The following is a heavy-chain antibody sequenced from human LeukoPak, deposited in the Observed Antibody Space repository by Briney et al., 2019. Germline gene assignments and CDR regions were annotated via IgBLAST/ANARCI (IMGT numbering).Heavy chain of an antibody. CDR3: ATVLSGLSDTFDI. Sequence: GGSLRLSCAASGFTFGDYAMTSVRQVPGEGPEWVSGIDWNSGRTGYADSVKGRFTISRDNAKSSLYLQMNSLRAKDTALYYCATVLSGLSDTFDIWGEGTMVSVSS. V-gene: IGHV3-20*04. CDR1: GFTFGDYA. D-gene: IGHD3-3*01. CDR2: IDWNSGRT. J-gene: IGHJ3*02.